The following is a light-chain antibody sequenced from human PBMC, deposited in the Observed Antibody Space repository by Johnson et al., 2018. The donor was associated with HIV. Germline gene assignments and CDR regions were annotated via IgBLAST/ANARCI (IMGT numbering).Light chain of an antibody. V-gene: IGLV1-51*01. CDR3: GTWDSSLSAYV. CDR1: SSNIGNNY. Sequence: QSVLTQPPSVSAAPGQKVTISCSGSSSNIGNNYVSWYQQLPGRAPKLLIYDNNKRPSGIPDRFSGSKSGTSATLGITGLQTGDEADYYCGTWDSSLSAYVFGTWTKVTVL. J-gene: IGLJ1*01. CDR2: DNN.